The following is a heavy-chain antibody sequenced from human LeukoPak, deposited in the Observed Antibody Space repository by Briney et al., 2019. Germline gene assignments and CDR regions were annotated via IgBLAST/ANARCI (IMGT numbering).Heavy chain of an antibody. J-gene: IGHJ4*02. CDR1: GGSISSGDYY. D-gene: IGHD6-13*01. Sequence: SQTLSLTCTVSGGSISSGDYYWSWIRQPPGKGLEWIGYIYYSGSTYYNPSLKSRVTISVDTSKNQFSVKLSSVTAADTAVYYCQGFGGYSSSWYYFDYWGQGTLVTVSS. V-gene: IGHV4-30-4*01. CDR3: QGFGGYSSSWYYFDY. CDR2: IYYSGST.